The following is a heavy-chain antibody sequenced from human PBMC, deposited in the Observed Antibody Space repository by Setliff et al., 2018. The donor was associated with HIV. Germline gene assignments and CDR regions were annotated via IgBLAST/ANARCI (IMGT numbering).Heavy chain of an antibody. V-gene: IGHV3-7*03. J-gene: IGHJ4*02. CDR1: AFTFNDHW. CDR3: VVGHYRSSSG. Sequence: PGGSLRLSCAASAFTFNDHWMSWVRQAPGKGLEWVANIKKDGSEKNLVDSVKGRFSISRDNAQNSVFLQMDSMRVEDTAVYYCVVGHYRSSSGWGQGTMVTVPQ. CDR2: IKKDGSEK. D-gene: IGHD6-6*01.